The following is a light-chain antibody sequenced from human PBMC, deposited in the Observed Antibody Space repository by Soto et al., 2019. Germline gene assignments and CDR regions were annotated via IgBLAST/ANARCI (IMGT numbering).Light chain of an antibody. J-gene: IGKJ4*01. CDR1: QSISSW. Sequence: DIQMTQSPSTLSASVGDRVTITCRASQSISSWLAWYQQKPGKAPNLLIYKASSLESGVPSRFSGSGSGTEITLTISSLQPDDFATYYRQQYNSYPLTFGGGTKVEIK. CDR3: QQYNSYPLT. CDR2: KAS. V-gene: IGKV1-5*03.